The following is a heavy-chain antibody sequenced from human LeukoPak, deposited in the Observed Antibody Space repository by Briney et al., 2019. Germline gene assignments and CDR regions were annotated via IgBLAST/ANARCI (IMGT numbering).Heavy chain of an antibody. D-gene: IGHD6-13*01. CDR2: IYYTGGT. V-gene: IGHV4-59*01. CDR3: ARCRYSSSPDFEY. CDR1: GGSISSYH. Sequence: NPSETLSLTCTVSGGSISSYHWSWIRQPPGKGLEWIGYIYYTGGTNYNPSLKSRVTISADTSKNQFSLTLNSVTSADTAVYYCARCRYSSSPDFEYWGQGSLVTVSS. J-gene: IGHJ4*02.